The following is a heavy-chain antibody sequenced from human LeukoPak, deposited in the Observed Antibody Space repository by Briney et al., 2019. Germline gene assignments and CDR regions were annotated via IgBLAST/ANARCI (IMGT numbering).Heavy chain of an antibody. Sequence: SETLSLTCTVSGGSISSYYWSWIRQPPGKGLEWIGYIYYSGSTNYNPSLKSRVTISVDTSKNQFSLKLSPVTAADTAVYYCARFSGYDGLWFDPWGQGTLVTVSS. CDR3: ARFSGYDGLWFDP. CDR2: IYYSGST. J-gene: IGHJ5*02. CDR1: GGSISSYY. D-gene: IGHD5-12*01. V-gene: IGHV4-59*01.